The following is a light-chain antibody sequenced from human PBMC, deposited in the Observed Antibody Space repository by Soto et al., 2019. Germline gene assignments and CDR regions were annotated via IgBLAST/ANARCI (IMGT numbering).Light chain of an antibody. CDR3: AAWDDSLNGRYV. J-gene: IGLJ1*01. V-gene: IGLV1-44*01. CDR2: SNN. Sequence: QSVLTQPPSASGTPGQRVTISCSGSSSNIGSNTVNWYQLLPGTAPKHLIYSNNQRPSGVPDRCSGSKSGTSASLAIRGLQSEDEADYYCAAWDDSLNGRYVFGTGTKLTVL. CDR1: SSNIGSNT.